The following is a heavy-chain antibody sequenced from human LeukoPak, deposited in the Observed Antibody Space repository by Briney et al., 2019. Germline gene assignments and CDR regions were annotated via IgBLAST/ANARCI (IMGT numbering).Heavy chain of an antibody. Sequence: SETLSLTCTVSGGSISSYYWSWIRQPPGKGLEWIGYIYYSGSTNYNPSLKSRVTISVDTSKNQFSLKLSSVTAADTAVYYCAREVQRWLRSGFDYWGQGTLVTVSS. J-gene: IGHJ4*02. V-gene: IGHV4-59*01. D-gene: IGHD5-18*01. CDR1: GGSISSYY. CDR2: IYYSGST. CDR3: AREVQRWLRSGFDY.